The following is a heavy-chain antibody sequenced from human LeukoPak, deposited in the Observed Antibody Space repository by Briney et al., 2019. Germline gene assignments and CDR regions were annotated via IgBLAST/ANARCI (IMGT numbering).Heavy chain of an antibody. CDR3: AREGAAAEDVNWFDP. CDR1: GYTFTGYY. J-gene: IGHJ5*02. Sequence: ASVKVSCKASGYTFTGYYMHWVRQAPGQGPEWMGWINPNSGGTHCAQKFQGRVTMTRDTSINTAYMELSRLRSDDTAMYYCAREGAAAEDVNWFDPWGQGTLVTVSS. D-gene: IGHD6-25*01. V-gene: IGHV1-2*02. CDR2: INPNSGGT.